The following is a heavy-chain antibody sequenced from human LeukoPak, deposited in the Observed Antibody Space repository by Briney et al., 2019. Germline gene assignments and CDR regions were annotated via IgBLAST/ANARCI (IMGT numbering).Heavy chain of an antibody. CDR3: ARFPLGPADAFDI. CDR1: GFTFSRHW. V-gene: IGHV3-7*01. J-gene: IGHJ3*02. CDR2: IKQDGSEK. D-gene: IGHD3-16*01. Sequence: PGGSLRLSCAASGFTFSRHWMSWVRQAPGKGLEWVANIKQDGSEKFYVASVKGRFTISRDNAKNSLFLQMNSLRAGDTAVYYCARFPLGPADAFDIWGQGTMVTVSS.